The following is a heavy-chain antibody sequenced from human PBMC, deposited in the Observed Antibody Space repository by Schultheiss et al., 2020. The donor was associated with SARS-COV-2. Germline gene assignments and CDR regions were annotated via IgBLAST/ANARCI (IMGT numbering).Heavy chain of an antibody. D-gene: IGHD3-10*01. Sequence: GGSLRLSCAASGFTFSSYSMNWVRQAPRKGLEWVGFIRSKAYGGTTEYAASVKGRFTISRDDSKSIAYLQMNSLKTEDTAVYYCTTDPPIGSGSYYRYYYYYGMDVWGQGTTVTVSS. CDR1: GFTFSSYS. V-gene: IGHV3-49*04. CDR2: IRSKAYGGTT. J-gene: IGHJ6*02. CDR3: TTDPPIGSGSYYRYYYYYGMDV.